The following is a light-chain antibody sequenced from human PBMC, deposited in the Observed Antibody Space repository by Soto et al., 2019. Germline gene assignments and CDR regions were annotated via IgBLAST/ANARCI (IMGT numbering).Light chain of an antibody. J-gene: IGKJ4*01. V-gene: IGKV3-20*01. CDR3: QKYGYSPT. CDR1: QSVTSSY. CDR2: AAS. Sequence: EIVLTQSPGTLSLSPGERATLSCRASQSVTSSYLAWYQQKPGQAPRLLIYAASSRATGIPDRFSGSGSGTDFTLTISRLEPEDFAVYYCQKYGYSPTLGGGTKVDIK.